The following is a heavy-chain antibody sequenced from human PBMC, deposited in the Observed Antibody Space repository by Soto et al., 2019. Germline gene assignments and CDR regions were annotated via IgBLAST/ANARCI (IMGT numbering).Heavy chain of an antibody. V-gene: IGHV1-3*01. CDR3: ARGGRVKGFLYIAVAEGFAFDI. CDR2: INAGNGNT. Sequence: ASVKVSCKASGYTFTSYAMHWVRQAPGQRLEWMGWINAGNGNTKYSQKFQGRVTITRDTSASTAYMELSSLRSEDTAVYYCARGGRVKGFLYIAVAEGFAFDIWGQGTMVTVSS. CDR1: GYTFTSYA. D-gene: IGHD6-19*01. J-gene: IGHJ3*02.